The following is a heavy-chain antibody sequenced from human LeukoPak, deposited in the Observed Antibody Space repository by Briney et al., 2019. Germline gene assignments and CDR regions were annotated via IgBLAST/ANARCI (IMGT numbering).Heavy chain of an antibody. CDR1: GFTFSSYE. J-gene: IGHJ6*02. D-gene: IGHD3-9*01. CDR3: ARGPGRVYDILTGYYYGMDV. V-gene: IGHV3-48*03. Sequence: QPGGSLRLSCAASGFTFSSYEMNWVRQAPGKGLEWVSYISSSGSTIYYADSVKGRFTISRDNAKNSLYLQMNSLRAEDTAVYYCARGPGRVYDILTGYYYGMDVWGQGTTVTVSS. CDR2: ISSSGSTI.